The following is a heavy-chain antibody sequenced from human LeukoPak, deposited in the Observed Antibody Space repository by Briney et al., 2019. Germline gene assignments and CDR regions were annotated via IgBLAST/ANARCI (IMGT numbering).Heavy chain of an antibody. V-gene: IGHV4-61*01. CDR2: IYYWGST. J-gene: IGHJ5*02. Sequence: SETLSLTCTVSGGSVGSGSYYWSWIRQPPGKGLEWIAFIYYWGSTNYNPSLKSRVTISVDTSKNQFSLKLSSLTAADTAVYYCARVHMASCSSTTCYEANWFDPWGQGTLVTVSS. CDR1: GGSVGSGSYY. D-gene: IGHD2-2*01. CDR3: ARVHMASCSSTTCYEANWFDP.